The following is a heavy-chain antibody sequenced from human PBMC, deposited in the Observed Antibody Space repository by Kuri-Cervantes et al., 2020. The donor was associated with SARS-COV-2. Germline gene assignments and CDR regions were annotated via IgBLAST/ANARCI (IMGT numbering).Heavy chain of an antibody. CDR3: ARCGWRAAGKIDAFDI. J-gene: IGHJ3*02. V-gene: IGHV1-8*03. CDR2: MNPDTGNA. CDR1: GYTFTNND. D-gene: IGHD6-19*01. Sequence: ASVKVSCKASGYTFTNNDINWVRQASGQGLEWMGWMNPDTGNAGYAQKFQGRVTITTDESTSTAYMELSSLRSEDTAVYYCARCGWRAAGKIDAFDIWGQGTMVTVSS.